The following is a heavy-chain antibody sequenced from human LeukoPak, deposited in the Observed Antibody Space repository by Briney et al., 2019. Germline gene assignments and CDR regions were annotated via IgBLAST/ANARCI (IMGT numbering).Heavy chain of an antibody. CDR2: INHSGST. Sequence: PSETLSLTCAVYGGSFSGYYWSWIRQPPGKGLEWIGEINHSGSTNYNPSLKSRVTISVDTSKNQFSLKLSSVTAADTAVYYCARGQPREDTASGGFDYWGQGTLVTVSS. CDR3: ARGQPREDTASGGFDY. D-gene: IGHD5-18*01. CDR1: GGSFSGYY. V-gene: IGHV4-34*01. J-gene: IGHJ4*02.